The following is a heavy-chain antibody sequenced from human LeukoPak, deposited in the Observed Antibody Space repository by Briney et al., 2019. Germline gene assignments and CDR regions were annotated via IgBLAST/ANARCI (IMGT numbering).Heavy chain of an antibody. CDR3: ARLDYDFWSGSHTPGNWFDP. J-gene: IGHJ5*02. Sequence: GASVKVSCKASGYTFTSYDINWVRQATGQGLEWMGWMNPNSGNTGYAQKFQGRVTITRNTSISTAYMELSSLRSEDTAVYYCARLDYDFWSGSHTPGNWFDPWGQGTLVTVSS. CDR1: GYTFTSYD. D-gene: IGHD3-3*01. CDR2: MNPNSGNT. V-gene: IGHV1-8*03.